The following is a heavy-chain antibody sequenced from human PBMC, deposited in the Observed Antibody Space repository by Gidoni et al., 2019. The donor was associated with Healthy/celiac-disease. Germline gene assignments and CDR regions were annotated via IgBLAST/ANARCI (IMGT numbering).Heavy chain of an antibody. D-gene: IGHD1-26*01. CDR3: AKDGIVRATHVCYFDY. CDR2: ISGGGVST. Sequence: EVQVLESGGGLVQPGGALRLSCAAPGFTFGNYAVSWLRQTPGKGLEWVSGISGGGVSTYYADSVKGRFTISRDNSKNTVYLQMNSLRAEDTAVYYCAKDGIVRATHVCYFDYWGQGTLVTVSP. J-gene: IGHJ4*02. V-gene: IGHV3-23*01. CDR1: GFTFGNYA.